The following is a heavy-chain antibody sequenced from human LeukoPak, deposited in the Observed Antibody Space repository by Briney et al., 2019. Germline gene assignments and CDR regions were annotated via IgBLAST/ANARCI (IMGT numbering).Heavy chain of an antibody. J-gene: IGHJ4*02. Sequence: GGSLRLSCAASGFTFPNAWMSWVRQAPGKGLEWVSAISGSGGSTYYADSVKGRFTISRDNSKNTLYLQMNSLRAEDTAVYYCAKGMGLLWFGEFVDYWGQGTLVTVSS. D-gene: IGHD3-10*01. CDR2: ISGSGGST. V-gene: IGHV3-23*01. CDR1: GFTFPNAW. CDR3: AKGMGLLWFGEFVDY.